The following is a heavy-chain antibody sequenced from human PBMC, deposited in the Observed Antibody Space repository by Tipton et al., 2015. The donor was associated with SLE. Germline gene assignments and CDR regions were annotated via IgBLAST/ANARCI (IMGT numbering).Heavy chain of an antibody. Sequence: SLRLSCAASGFTFSGYGMHWVRQARGKGLEWVAVIWYDGSNIDYADSVKGRFTISRENSKNMLYLQMNSLRVEDTGVYYCAKGYEGGMDVWGQGTTVTVSS. CDR2: IWYDGSNI. V-gene: IGHV3-33*06. CDR3: AKGYEGGMDV. J-gene: IGHJ6*02. CDR1: GFTFSGYG. D-gene: IGHD3-3*01.